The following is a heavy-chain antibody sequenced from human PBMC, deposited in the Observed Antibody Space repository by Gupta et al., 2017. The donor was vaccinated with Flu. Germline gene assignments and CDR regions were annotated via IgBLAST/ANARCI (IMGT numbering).Heavy chain of an antibody. V-gene: IGHV1-18*01. J-gene: IGHJ3*02. Sequence: QVQLVQSGSEVKKPGASVKVSCRTSGYTFSSYGINWVRQAPGQGLEWVAWISGSNGDTNYARELQGRVTVTTDTSTNTAYMELRSLRSDDTALYYCARDEIYRTNAFDIWGQGTMVTVSS. CDR3: ARDEIYRTNAFDI. CDR1: GYTFSSYG. D-gene: IGHD1/OR15-1a*01. CDR2: ISGSNGDT.